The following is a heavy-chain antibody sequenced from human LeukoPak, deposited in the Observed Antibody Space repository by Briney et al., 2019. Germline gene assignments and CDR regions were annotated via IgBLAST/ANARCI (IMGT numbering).Heavy chain of an antibody. J-gene: IGHJ4*02. CDR1: GSTFSSYS. Sequence: GGSLRLSCAASGSTFSSYSMNWVRQAPGKGLEWVSSITSSSSYKYYADSVKGRFTISRDNAKNSLYLQMNSLRAEDTAVYYCSREHALGDFWGQGSLVTVSS. CDR2: ITSSSSYK. D-gene: IGHD2-2*01. V-gene: IGHV3-21*01. CDR3: SREHALGDF.